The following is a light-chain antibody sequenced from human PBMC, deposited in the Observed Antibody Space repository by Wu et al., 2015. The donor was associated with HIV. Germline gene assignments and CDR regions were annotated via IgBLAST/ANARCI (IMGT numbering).Light chain of an antibody. CDR3: QQVNSFPLT. J-gene: IGKJ5*01. Sequence: AIQLTQSPSSLSASIGDRVNITCRASQDVFTYLAWYQQTPGKAPRVLIYDASTLQSGVSSRFSGSGSGTDFTLTISGLQRDDFAVYFCQQVNSFPLTFGQGSRLEI. CDR2: DAS. V-gene: IGKV1-13*02. CDR1: QDVFTY.